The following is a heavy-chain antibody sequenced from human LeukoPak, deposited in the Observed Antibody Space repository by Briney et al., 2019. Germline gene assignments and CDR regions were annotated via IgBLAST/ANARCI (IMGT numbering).Heavy chain of an antibody. J-gene: IGHJ4*02. CDR3: ARSNVLLWFGEKGDY. Sequence: ASVKVSCKASGGTFSSYAISWVRQAPGQGLEWMGWINPNSGGTNYAQKFQGRVTMTRDTSISTAYMELSRLRSDDTAVYYCARSNVLLWFGEKGDYWGQGTLVTVSS. CDR2: INPNSGGT. V-gene: IGHV1-2*02. D-gene: IGHD3-10*01. CDR1: GGTFSSYA.